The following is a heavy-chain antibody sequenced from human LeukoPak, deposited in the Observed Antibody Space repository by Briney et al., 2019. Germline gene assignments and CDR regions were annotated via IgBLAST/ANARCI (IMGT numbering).Heavy chain of an antibody. CDR1: GGTFNSYA. CDR3: ARDGGDSSGYYHDAFDI. J-gene: IGHJ3*02. D-gene: IGHD3-22*01. V-gene: IGHV1-69*13. Sequence: SVKVSCKASGGTFNSYAITWVRQAPGQGLEWMGGIIPIFGTANYAQKFQGRVTITADESTSTAYMELSSLRSEDTAVYYCARDGGDSSGYYHDAFDIWGQGTMVTVSS. CDR2: IIPIFGTA.